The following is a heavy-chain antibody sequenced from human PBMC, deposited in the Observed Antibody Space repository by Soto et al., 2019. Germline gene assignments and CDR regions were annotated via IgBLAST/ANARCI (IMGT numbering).Heavy chain of an antibody. CDR1: GFSFSTYA. Sequence: GGSLRLSCAASGFSFSTYAMSWVRQAPAKGLDWVSAISGSGYDTYYADSIKGRSTISRDNSKNILYLQLRSLGADDTAVYYCVKEIRIFGVVVFDFWGQGTLVTVSS. V-gene: IGHV3-23*01. CDR3: VKEIRIFGVVVFDF. CDR2: ISGSGYDT. D-gene: IGHD3-3*02. J-gene: IGHJ4*02.